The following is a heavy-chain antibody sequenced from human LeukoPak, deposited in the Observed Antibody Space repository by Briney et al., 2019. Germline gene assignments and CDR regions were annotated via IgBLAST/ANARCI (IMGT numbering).Heavy chain of an antibody. D-gene: IGHD3-10*01. CDR2: INHSGST. V-gene: IGHV4-34*01. CDR1: GGSFSEYY. J-gene: IGHJ5*02. CDR3: ARAQRRFWYGEYAS. Sequence: SETLSLTCAVYGGSFSEYYWSWIRQPPGKGLEGIGEINHSGSTSYNPSLKTRATISVDTSKNQFSLQLSSVTAADTAVYLCARAQRRFWYGEYASWGQGTLVTVSS.